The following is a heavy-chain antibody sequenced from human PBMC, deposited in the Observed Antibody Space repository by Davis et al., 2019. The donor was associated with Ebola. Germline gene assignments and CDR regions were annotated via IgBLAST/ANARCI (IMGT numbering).Heavy chain of an antibody. J-gene: IGHJ6*02. CDR3: ARRAWYYDSSGYLDGMDV. Sequence: GGSLRLSCAASGFIFSSYSMNWVRQAPGKGLEWVSYISSSSSTIYYADSVKGRFTISRDNAKNSLYLQMNSLRDEDTAVYYCARRAWYYDSSGYLDGMDVWGQGTTVTVSS. D-gene: IGHD3-22*01. V-gene: IGHV3-48*02. CDR1: GFIFSSYS. CDR2: ISSSSSTI.